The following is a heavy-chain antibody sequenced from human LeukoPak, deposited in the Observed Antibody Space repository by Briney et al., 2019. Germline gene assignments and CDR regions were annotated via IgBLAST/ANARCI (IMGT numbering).Heavy chain of an antibody. CDR3: ARLSRVAGMDY. V-gene: IGHV4-34*01. CDR2: ISHSGST. D-gene: IGHD6-19*01. CDR1: GGSLSGHF. J-gene: IGHJ4*02. Sequence: SETLSLTCGVYGGSLSGHFWSWIRQPPGKGLEWIGEISHSGSTTYNPSLKSRVTISLDTSKNQFSLKLSSVTAADTAVYYCARLSRVAGMDYWGQGTLVTVSS.